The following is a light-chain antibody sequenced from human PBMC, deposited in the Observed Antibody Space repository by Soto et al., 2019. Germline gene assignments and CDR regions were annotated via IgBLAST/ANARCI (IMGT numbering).Light chain of an antibody. J-gene: IGKJ1*01. V-gene: IGKV1-6*01. CDR1: QSISSY. Sequence: IQMTQSPSSLSASVGDRVTITCRASQSISSYLHWYQQKPGKAPKLLIYAASNWQSGVPSRFSASGSGTDVTLTISNLQPEDFASYYCLQDYTYPWTFGQGTKVDI. CDR3: LQDYTYPWT. CDR2: AAS.